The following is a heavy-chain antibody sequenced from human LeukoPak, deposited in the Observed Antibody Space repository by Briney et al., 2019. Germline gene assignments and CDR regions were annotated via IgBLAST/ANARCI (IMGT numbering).Heavy chain of an antibody. D-gene: IGHD2-15*01. Sequence: ASVKVSCKASGYTFTGYYMHWVRQAPGQGLEWMGWISGYNGNTNYAQKLQGRVTMTTDTSTSTAYMELRSLRSDDTAVYYCARDEEVVAATHWGQGTLVTVSS. CDR2: ISGYNGNT. CDR3: ARDEEVVAATH. J-gene: IGHJ4*02. CDR1: GYTFTGYY. V-gene: IGHV1-18*04.